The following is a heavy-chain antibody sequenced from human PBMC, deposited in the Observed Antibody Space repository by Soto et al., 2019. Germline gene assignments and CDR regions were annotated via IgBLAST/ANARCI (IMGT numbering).Heavy chain of an antibody. D-gene: IGHD3-3*01. CDR2: ISAYNGNT. CDR1: GYTLPAYG. CDR3: ARDRDYDFWSGSRYGMDV. V-gene: IGHV1-18*01. J-gene: IGHJ6*02. Sequence: GASVKVSCKASGYTLPAYGISWVRQALGKGFEWMGWISAYNGNTNYAQKLQGRVTMTTDTSTSTAYMELRSLRSDDTAVYYCARDRDYDFWSGSRYGMDVWGQGTTVTVSS.